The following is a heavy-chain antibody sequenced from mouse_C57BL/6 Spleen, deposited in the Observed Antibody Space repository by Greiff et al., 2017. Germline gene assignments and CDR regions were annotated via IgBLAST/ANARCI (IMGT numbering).Heavy chain of an antibody. J-gene: IGHJ2*01. CDR3: AREGIYYGSSAYFDY. CDR2: FYPGSGSI. D-gene: IGHD1-1*01. Sequence: QVQLQQSGAELVKPGASVKLSCKASGYTFTEYTIHWVKQRSGQGLEWIGWFYPGSGSIKYNEKFKDKATLTADKSSSTVYMELSRLTSEDSAVFSGAREGIYYGSSAYFDYWGQGTTLTVAS. V-gene: IGHV1-62-2*01. CDR1: GYTFTEYT.